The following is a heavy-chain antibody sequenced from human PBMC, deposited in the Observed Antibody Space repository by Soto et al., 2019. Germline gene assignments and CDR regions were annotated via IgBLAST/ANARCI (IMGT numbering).Heavy chain of an antibody. CDR1: GFTFSNAW. J-gene: IGHJ6*02. CDR3: TVSPLLWFGELLAPGGMDV. Sequence: LRLSCAASGFTFSNAWMSWVRQAPGKGLEWVGRIKSKTDGGTTDYAAPVKGRFTISRDDSKNTLYLQMNSLKTEDTAVYYCTVSPLLWFGELLAPGGMDVWGHGTTVTVSS. D-gene: IGHD3-10*01. V-gene: IGHV3-15*01. CDR2: IKSKTDGGTT.